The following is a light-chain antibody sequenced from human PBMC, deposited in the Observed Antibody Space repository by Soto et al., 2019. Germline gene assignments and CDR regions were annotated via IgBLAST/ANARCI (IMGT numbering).Light chain of an antibody. J-gene: IGKJ4*01. CDR3: QQRSSWPLT. CDR1: QSVRSY. V-gene: IGKV3-11*01. Sequence: EIVLTQSPATLSLSPGERATLSCRASQSVRSYLAWYQQKPGQAPRLLIYDASNRATGIPARFSGSGSGTDFTLTISSLEPEDFAVYYCQQRSSWPLTFAGGTKVDIK. CDR2: DAS.